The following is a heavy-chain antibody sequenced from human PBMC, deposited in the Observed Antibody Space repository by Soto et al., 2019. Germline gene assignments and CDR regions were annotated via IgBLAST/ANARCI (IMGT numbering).Heavy chain of an antibody. J-gene: IGHJ4*02. CDR1: GFTFSSYA. CDR3: ARGYYDSSGYYDTPPEYFDY. CDR2: ISYDGSNK. V-gene: IGHV3-30-3*01. D-gene: IGHD3-22*01. Sequence: GGSLRLSCAASGFTFSSYAMHWVRQAPGKGLEWVAVISYDGSNKYYADSVKGRFTISRDNSKNTLYLQMNSLRAEDTAVYYCARGYYDSSGYYDTPPEYFDYWGQGTLVNVSS.